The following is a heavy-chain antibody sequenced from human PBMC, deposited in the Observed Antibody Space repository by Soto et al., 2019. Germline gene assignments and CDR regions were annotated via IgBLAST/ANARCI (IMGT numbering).Heavy chain of an antibody. CDR3: VGGQYYFDY. Sequence: QVQLVDSGGGVVQPGRSLRLSCAASGFPFTSYGMHWVREGPDKGLEWVAIISYDGSDKYYADSVKGRFTISRDNSKNTLYLQMNSLRPEDTALYYCVGGQYYFDYRGQGTLVIVSS. J-gene: IGHJ4*02. D-gene: IGHD3-10*01. CDR1: GFPFTSYG. CDR2: ISYDGSDK. V-gene: IGHV3-30*03.